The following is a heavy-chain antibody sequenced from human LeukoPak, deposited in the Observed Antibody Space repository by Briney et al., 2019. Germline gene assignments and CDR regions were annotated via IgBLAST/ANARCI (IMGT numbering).Heavy chain of an antibody. CDR1: GGHIITSGHY. CDR3: ARERSSSGGHNWFDP. Sequence: SETLSLTCTVSGGHIITSGHYWGWIRQPPGKGLEWIGSIYYTGVTSTNPFFRSRMSISVDTSKNQFSLNLTSVTAADAAVYYCARERSSSGGHNWFDPWGQGTLVTVSS. J-gene: IGHJ5*02. D-gene: IGHD4-23*01. CDR2: IYYTGVT. V-gene: IGHV4-39*07.